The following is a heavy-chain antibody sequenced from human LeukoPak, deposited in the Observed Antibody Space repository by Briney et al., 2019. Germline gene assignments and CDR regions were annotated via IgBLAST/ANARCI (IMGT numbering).Heavy chain of an antibody. J-gene: IGHJ4*02. CDR1: GFTFSSYS. V-gene: IGHV3-21*04. CDR3: AKDPLLLRYFDDGLL. D-gene: IGHD3-9*01. Sequence: GGSLRLSCAASGFTFSSYSMNWVRQAPGKGLEWVSSISSSSSYIYYADSVKGRFTISRDNSKNTLYLQMNSLRAEDTAVYYCAKDPLLLRYFDDGLLWGQGTLVTVSS. CDR2: ISSSSSYI.